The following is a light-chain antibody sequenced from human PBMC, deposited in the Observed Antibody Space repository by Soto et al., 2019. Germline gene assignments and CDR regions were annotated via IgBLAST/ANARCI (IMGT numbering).Light chain of an antibody. CDR2: VVS. CDR3: QQYNDWLT. Sequence: EVLMTQSPATLSVSPGDRATLSCRASQTVRSNLAWYQQKPGQAPRLLIYVVSTRATGIPDRFTGSGSGTEFTLTISSLQSEDLAVYYCQQYNDWLTFGGGTKVEIK. V-gene: IGKV3-15*01. CDR1: QTVRSN. J-gene: IGKJ4*01.